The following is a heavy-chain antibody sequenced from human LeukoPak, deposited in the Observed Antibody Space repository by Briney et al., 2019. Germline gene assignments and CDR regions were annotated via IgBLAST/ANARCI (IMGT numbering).Heavy chain of an antibody. CDR3: ARVSWFDELPNY. D-gene: IGHD3-10*01. J-gene: IGHJ4*02. CDR1: GFTFDDYG. CDR2: INWNGGST. Sequence: GGSLRLSCAASGFTFDDYGMSWVRQAPGKGLEWVSGINWNGGSTGYADSVKGRFTISRDNAKNSLYLQMNSLRAEDTAVYYCARVSWFDELPNYWGQGTLVSVSS. V-gene: IGHV3-20*04.